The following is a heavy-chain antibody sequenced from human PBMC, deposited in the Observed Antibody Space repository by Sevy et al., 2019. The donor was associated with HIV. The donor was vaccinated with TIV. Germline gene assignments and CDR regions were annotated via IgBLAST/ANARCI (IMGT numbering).Heavy chain of an antibody. Sequence: GGSLRLSCAASGFTFSNAWMSWVRQAPGKGLEWAGRIKSKTDGGTTDYAAPVKGRFTISRDDSKNTLYLQMNSLKTEDTAVYYCTTDVSSGYYYGYYYYGMDVWGQGTTVTVSS. D-gene: IGHD3-22*01. CDR1: GFTFSNAW. CDR2: IKSKTDGGTT. J-gene: IGHJ6*02. V-gene: IGHV3-15*01. CDR3: TTDVSSGYYYGYYYYGMDV.